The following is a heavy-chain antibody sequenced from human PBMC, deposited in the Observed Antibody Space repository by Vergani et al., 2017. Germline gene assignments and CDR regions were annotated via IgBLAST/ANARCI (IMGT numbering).Heavy chain of an antibody. CDR1: GFTFSSYA. V-gene: IGHV3-23*01. CDR2: ISGSGGNT. J-gene: IGHJ6*02. CDR3: AKSRYPNCKGGNCYSYYYGLDL. Sequence: EVQLLESGGNLIQPGGSLRLSCGASGFTFSSYAMTWVRLAPGKGLQWVSAISGSGGNTFYTDSVKGRFTISRDNSKDTLYLQMNNLRVEDTAIYYCAKSRYPNCKGGNCYSYYYGLDLWGQGTTVTVSS. D-gene: IGHD2-21*01.